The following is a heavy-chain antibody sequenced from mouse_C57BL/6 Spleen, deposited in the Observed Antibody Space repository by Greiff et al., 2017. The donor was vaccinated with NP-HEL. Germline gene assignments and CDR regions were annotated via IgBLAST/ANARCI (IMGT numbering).Heavy chain of an antibody. D-gene: IGHD2-1*01. J-gene: IGHJ3*01. CDR1: GYTFTDYE. V-gene: IGHV1-15*01. CDR2: IDPETGGT. Sequence: VQLQQSGAELVRPGASVTLSCKASGYTFTDYEMHWVKQTPVHGLEWIGAIDPETGGTAYNQKFKGKAILTADTSSSTAYMELRSLTSEDSAVYYCTRWDGNYGFAYWGQGTLVTVSA. CDR3: TRWDGNYGFAY.